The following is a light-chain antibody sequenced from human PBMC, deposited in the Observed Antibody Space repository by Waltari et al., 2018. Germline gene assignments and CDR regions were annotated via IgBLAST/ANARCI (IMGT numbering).Light chain of an antibody. J-gene: IGKJ4*01. V-gene: IGKV1-33*01. Sequence: DIQITQSPSSLSASVGNRVTITCQASHDITTFLTWYQQKPGKAPTLLIYDASTLQTGVPSRFSGSGSGTVFTFTISGLQPEDIATYYCQQYDSLPVTFGGGTKVEI. CDR1: HDITTF. CDR2: DAS. CDR3: QQYDSLPVT.